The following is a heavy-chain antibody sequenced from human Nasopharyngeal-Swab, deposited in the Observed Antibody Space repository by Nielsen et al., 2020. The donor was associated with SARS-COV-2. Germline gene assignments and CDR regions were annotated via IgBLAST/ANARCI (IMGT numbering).Heavy chain of an antibody. V-gene: IGHV3-53*01. J-gene: IGHJ3*02. CDR1: GFTVSSNY. CDR2: FYSGGST. Sequence: GESLKISCAASGFTVSSNYMSWVRQAPGKGLEWVSVFYSGGSTDYADSVKGRFTVSRDNSKNTLYLQMNSLRAEDTAVYYCARAQYYYGSGPGAFDIWGQGTMVTVSS. CDR3: ARAQYYYGSGPGAFDI. D-gene: IGHD3-10*01.